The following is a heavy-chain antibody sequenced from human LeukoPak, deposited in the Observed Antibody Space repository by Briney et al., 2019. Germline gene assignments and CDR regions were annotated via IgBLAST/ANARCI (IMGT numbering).Heavy chain of an antibody. V-gene: IGHV3-33*01. CDR1: GFTFSSYG. D-gene: IGHD3-9*01. CDR3: ARNWGDHFDWLHDY. CDR2: IWYDGSNR. J-gene: IGHJ4*02. Sequence: GGSLRLSCAASGFTFSSYGMHRVRQAPGRGLEWVAIIWYDGSNRYYADSVKGRFTISRDNSKNTLYLQMNSLRAEDTAVYYCARNWGDHFDWLHDYWGQGTLVTVSS.